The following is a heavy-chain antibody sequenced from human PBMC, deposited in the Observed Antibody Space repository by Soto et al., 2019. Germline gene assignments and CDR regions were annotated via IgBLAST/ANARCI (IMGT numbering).Heavy chain of an antibody. D-gene: IGHD3-3*01. CDR2: ISAYNGNT. CDR3: ARASRIRFLEWLLNENWFDP. V-gene: IGHV1-18*04. Sequence: ASVKVSCKASGYTFTCYGISWVRQAPGQGLEWMGWISAYNGNTNYAQKLQGRVTMTTDTSTGTAYMELRSLRSDDTAVYYCARASRIRFLEWLLNENWFDPWGQGTLVTVSS. J-gene: IGHJ5*02. CDR1: GYTFTCYG.